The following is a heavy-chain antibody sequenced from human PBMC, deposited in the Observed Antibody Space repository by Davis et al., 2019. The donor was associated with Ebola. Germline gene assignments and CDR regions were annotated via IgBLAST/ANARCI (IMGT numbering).Heavy chain of an antibody. Sequence: GGSLRLSCAASGFTFSTYPMHWVRQAPGKGLEWVTVISYDGTNRYYADSVKGRFTISRDNSKNTLYLQMNSLRVEDTAVYYCAKGQWDLLAVLDHWGQGTLVTVSS. CDR1: GFTFSTYP. CDR3: AKGQWDLLAVLDH. CDR2: ISYDGTNR. V-gene: IGHV3-30*04. J-gene: IGHJ5*02. D-gene: IGHD1-26*01.